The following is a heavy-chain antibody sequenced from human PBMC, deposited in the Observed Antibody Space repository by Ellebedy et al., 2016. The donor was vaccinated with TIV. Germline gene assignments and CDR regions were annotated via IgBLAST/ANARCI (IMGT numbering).Heavy chain of an antibody. CDR2: VYKSGDT. Sequence: MPSETLSFTCTISGGPVNTDCWSWIRQPAGEGLEWIGSVYKSGDTLYSPSLKSRVTVSVDTTKTQVSLKLNSVTAADTAVYYCARGAPFPYYFDSWGQGLLVTVSS. J-gene: IGHJ4*02. V-gene: IGHV4-4*07. CDR3: ARGAPFPYYFDS. CDR1: GGPVNTDC.